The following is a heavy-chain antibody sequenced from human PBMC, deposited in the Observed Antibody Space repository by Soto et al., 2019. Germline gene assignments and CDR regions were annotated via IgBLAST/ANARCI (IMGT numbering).Heavy chain of an antibody. V-gene: IGHV4-38-2*01. Sequence: SQTLSLTCAVSGYSVSDGYYLVWIRQPPGKGLDWIGSINRSEKTYYNPSLKSRVSISLDTSKNHFSLELSSVTAPDTAVYYCARGVDTAMANPDWFDPWGQGTLVTVSS. CDR3: ARGVDTAMANPDWFDP. CDR1: GYSVSDGYY. D-gene: IGHD5-18*01. CDR2: INRSEKT. J-gene: IGHJ5*02.